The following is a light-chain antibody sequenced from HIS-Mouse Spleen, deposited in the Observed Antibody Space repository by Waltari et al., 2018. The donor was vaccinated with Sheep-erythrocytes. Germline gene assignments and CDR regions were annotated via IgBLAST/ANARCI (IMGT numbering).Light chain of an antibody. J-gene: IGLJ2*01. CDR2: QVS. Sequence: SYELIQPPSVSVSPGQTASITCSGDKLGDKYACWYQQKPGQSPVLVIYQVSKGPSGIPERFSGSNSGNTATLTISGTQAMDEADYYCQAWDSSTAVVFGGGTKLTVL. V-gene: IGLV3-1*01. CDR1: KLGDKY. CDR3: QAWDSSTAVV.